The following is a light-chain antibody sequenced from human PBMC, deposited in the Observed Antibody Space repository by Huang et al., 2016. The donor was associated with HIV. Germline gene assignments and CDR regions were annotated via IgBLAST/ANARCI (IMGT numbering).Light chain of an antibody. J-gene: IGKJ1*01. CDR2: WAS. CDR3: QQYYSSPQT. CDR1: QSVYSSSTSKDY. Sequence: DIIMTQSPDSLAVSLGERATLNCRSSQSVYSSSTSKDYMAWFQQKPGQPPRLLLFWASTREAGVPDRFSGSGSGTHFTLTIANLGAEDVAIYYCQQYYSSPQTFGQGTRVEVK. V-gene: IGKV4-1*01.